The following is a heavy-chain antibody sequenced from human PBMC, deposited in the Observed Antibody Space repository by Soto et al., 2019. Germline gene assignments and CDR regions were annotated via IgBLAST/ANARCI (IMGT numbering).Heavy chain of an antibody. V-gene: IGHV4-39*01. CDR3: ARYCSGGSCYSARFDS. CDR2: IYYSGNT. Sequence: PSETLSLTCTVSGGSISSSSYYWGWIRQPPGKGLEWIGSIYYSGNTYYNPSLKSRVTISVDTAKNQFSLKLSSVTAADTAVYYCARYCSGGSCYSARFDSWGQGTLVT. CDR1: GGSISSSSYY. J-gene: IGHJ5*01. D-gene: IGHD2-15*01.